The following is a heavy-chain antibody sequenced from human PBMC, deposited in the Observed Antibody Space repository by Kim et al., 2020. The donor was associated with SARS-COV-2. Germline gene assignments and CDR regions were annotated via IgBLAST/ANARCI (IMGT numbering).Heavy chain of an antibody. J-gene: IGHJ6*02. V-gene: IGHV3-30*02. CDR3: AKILTTVTRAHYGMDV. D-gene: IGHD4-17*01. Sequence: SVKGRFTISRDKSKNTLYLQMNSLRAEDTAVYYCAKILTTVTRAHYGMDVWGQGTTVTVSS.